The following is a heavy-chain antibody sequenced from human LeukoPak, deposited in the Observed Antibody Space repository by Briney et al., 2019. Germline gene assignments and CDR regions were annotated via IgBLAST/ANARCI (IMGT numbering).Heavy chain of an antibody. V-gene: IGHV1-2*02. CDR2: INPNSGGT. CDR3: ARTYYYDSSGYYN. CDR1: GYTFTGYY. Sequence: GASVKVSCKASGYTFTGYYMHWVRQAPGQGLEWMGWINPNSGGTNYAQKFQGRVTMTRDTSISTAYMELSRLRSDDTAVYYCARTYYYDSSGYYNWGQRTLVTVSS. J-gene: IGHJ4*02. D-gene: IGHD3-22*01.